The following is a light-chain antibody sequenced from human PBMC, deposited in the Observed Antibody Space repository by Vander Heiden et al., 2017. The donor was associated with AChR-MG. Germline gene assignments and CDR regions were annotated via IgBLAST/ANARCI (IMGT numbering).Light chain of an antibody. J-gene: IGKJ5*01. CDR3: QQYSSFPVT. V-gene: IGKV1-5*03. CDR2: KAS. CDR1: QRGSSW. Sequence: DIHLPPSPSTLSASVGDSVTITCRASQRGSSWLTWYQQKPGKAPKILIDKASSLETGVPSRFSGSGSGTEVTLTISSLQPEDFGTYYCQQYSSFPVTFGQGTRLDIK.